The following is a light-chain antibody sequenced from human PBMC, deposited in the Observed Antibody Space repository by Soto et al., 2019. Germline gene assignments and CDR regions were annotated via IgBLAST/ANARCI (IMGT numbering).Light chain of an antibody. CDR1: QSLLHSNGYNY. J-gene: IGKJ4*01. CDR2: LGS. Sequence: DIVMTQSPLSLPVTPGEPASISCRSSQSLLHSNGYNYLDWYLQKPGQSPHLLIYLGSNRASGGPDRFSGSGSGTDFTLKISRVEAEDVGVYYCMQALQTPLTFGGGTKVEIK. V-gene: IGKV2-28*01. CDR3: MQALQTPLT.